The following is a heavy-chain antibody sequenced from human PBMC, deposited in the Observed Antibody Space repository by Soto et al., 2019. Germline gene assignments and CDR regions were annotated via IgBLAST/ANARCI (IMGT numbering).Heavy chain of an antibody. V-gene: IGHV5-51*01. D-gene: IGHD3-22*01. Sequence: GESLKISCKGSGNSFTNYWIGWVRQMPGKGLEWMGLIYPGDSDTRYSPSFQGQVTISADRSISTAYLQWSSLKASDTAMYYCARGAYYYDSSRYPFYGMDVWGQGTRVTVSS. J-gene: IGHJ6*02. CDR2: IYPGDSDT. CDR3: ARGAYYYDSSRYPFYGMDV. CDR1: GNSFTNYW.